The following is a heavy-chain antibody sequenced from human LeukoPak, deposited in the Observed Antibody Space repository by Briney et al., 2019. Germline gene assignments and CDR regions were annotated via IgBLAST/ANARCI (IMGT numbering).Heavy chain of an antibody. V-gene: IGHV3-74*01. CDR3: ARAYKPDIVATIGHAFDI. CDR2: INSDGSST. Sequence: PGGSLRLACAASGFTFSSYWMHWVRQAPGKGLVWVSRINSDGSSTTYPASVKGRFTISRDSAKNTLYLHMNRLRAEATAVYYCARAYKPDIVATIGHAFDIWGQGTMVTVSS. D-gene: IGHD5-12*01. J-gene: IGHJ3*02. CDR1: GFTFSSYW.